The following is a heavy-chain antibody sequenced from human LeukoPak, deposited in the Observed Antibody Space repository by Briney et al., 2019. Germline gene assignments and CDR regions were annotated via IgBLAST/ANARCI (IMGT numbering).Heavy chain of an antibody. D-gene: IGHD2-8*02. Sequence: GESLKISCQGSEYRFTSHWIAWVRPMPGKGLEWMGIIYPDDSGARYSPSFQGQVTISADKSINTAYLQWSNLKVSDTAIYYCARVATGGSYPYFYNGLDVWGQGTTVTV. V-gene: IGHV5-51*01. CDR1: EYRFTSHW. J-gene: IGHJ6*02. CDR2: IYPDDSGA. CDR3: ARVATGGSYPYFYNGLDV.